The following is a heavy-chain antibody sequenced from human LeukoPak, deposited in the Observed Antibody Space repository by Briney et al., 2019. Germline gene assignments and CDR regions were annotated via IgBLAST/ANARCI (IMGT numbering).Heavy chain of an antibody. CDR3: ARPAYSSGWYGDYFDY. CDR1: GYTFTSYD. CDR2: MNPNSGNT. V-gene: IGHV1-8*01. D-gene: IGHD6-19*01. Sequence: ASVKVSCKASGYTFTSYDINWVRQATGQGLEWMGWMNPNSGNTGYAQKFQGRVTMTRNTSISTAYMELSSLRSEDTAVYYCARPAYSSGWYGDYFDYWGQGTLVTVSS. J-gene: IGHJ4*02.